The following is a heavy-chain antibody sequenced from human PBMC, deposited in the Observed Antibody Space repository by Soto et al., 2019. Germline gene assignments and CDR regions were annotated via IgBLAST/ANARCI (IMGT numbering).Heavy chain of an antibody. J-gene: IGHJ4*02. D-gene: IGHD1-26*01. CDR1: GFTFTTFD. CDR3: AKKSGNYYYFDY. Sequence: GGSLRLSCAASGFTFTTFDMRWVRQAPGKGLEWISTISGSGGGTYYADSVKGRFTTSRDNSKNTVYLQMNSLRAEDTAVYFCAKKSGNYYYFDYWGQGTLVTVSS. V-gene: IGHV3-23*01. CDR2: ISGSGGGT.